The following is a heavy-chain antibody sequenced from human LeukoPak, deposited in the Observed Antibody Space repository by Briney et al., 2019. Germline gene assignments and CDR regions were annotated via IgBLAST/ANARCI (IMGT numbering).Heavy chain of an antibody. CDR3: ARVRKEGPYSSAGDFDY. D-gene: IGHD6-25*01. V-gene: IGHV4-59*01. CDR2: VYYSGST. J-gene: IGHJ4*01. Sequence: SATLSLTCSVSGGSISSYYWSWIRQHPGEGMEWVGHVYYSGSTNYNPSLRSRVSMSVDTSKNHFSLNLSSVLAADTAVYFCARVRKEGPYSSAGDFDYWGHGILVTVSS. CDR1: GGSISSYY.